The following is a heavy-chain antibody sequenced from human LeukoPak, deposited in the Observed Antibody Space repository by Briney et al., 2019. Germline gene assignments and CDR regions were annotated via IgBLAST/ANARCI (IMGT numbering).Heavy chain of an antibody. V-gene: IGHV1-69*04. CDR3: ARDLEMATTLYWYFDL. J-gene: IGHJ2*01. CDR2: IIPLLGVA. Sequence: GASVKVSCKASGGTLSSYAMSWVRQAPGQGLEWLGRIIPLLGVANCAPKFQGRVTITADKSTNTAYMELSSLRSEDTAVYYCARDLEMATTLYWYFDLWGRGTLVTVSS. CDR1: GGTLSSYA. D-gene: IGHD5-24*01.